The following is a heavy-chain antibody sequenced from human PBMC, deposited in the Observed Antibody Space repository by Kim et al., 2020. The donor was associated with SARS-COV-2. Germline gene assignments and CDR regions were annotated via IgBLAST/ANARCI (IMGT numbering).Heavy chain of an antibody. Sequence: VKGRFTISRDDSKSIAYLQMNSLKTEDTAVYYCTRDRELLWFGELSPVDYWGQGTLVTVSS. D-gene: IGHD3-10*01. J-gene: IGHJ4*02. CDR3: TRDRELLWFGELSPVDY. V-gene: IGHV3-49*02.